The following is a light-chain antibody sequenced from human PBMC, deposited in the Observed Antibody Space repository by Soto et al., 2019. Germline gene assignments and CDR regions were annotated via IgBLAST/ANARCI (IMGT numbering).Light chain of an antibody. J-gene: IGLJ3*02. CDR3: SSFAGANIWV. CDR1: SSDVGGYNY. CDR2: EVS. V-gene: IGLV2-14*01. Sequence: QSVLTQPASVSGSPGQSITISCTGTSSDVGGYNYVSWYQQHPGKAPKLMIYEVSNRPSGISNRFSGSKSGNTASLTISGLQAEDEADYYCSSFAGANIWVFGGGTKLTVL.